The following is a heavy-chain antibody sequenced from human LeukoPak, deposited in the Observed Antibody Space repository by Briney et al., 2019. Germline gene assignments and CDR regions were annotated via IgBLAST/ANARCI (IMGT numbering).Heavy chain of an antibody. CDR1: GFTFSDYY. Sequence: GGSLRLSCAASGFTFSDYYMSWIRQAPGKGLEWVSYISSSGSTIYYADSAKGRFTISRDNAKNSLYLQMNSLRAEDTAVYYCATDASRRGRGVTPYYYYGMDVWGQGTTVTVSS. CDR2: ISSSGSTI. J-gene: IGHJ6*02. D-gene: IGHD3-10*01. CDR3: ATDASRRGRGVTPYYYYGMDV. V-gene: IGHV3-11*01.